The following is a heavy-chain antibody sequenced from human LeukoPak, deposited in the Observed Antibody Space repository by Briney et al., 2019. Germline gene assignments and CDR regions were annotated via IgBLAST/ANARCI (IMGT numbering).Heavy chain of an antibody. J-gene: IGHJ3*02. V-gene: IGHV4-34*01. CDR3: ARLRITGTTATDI. CDR2: INHSGST. CDR1: GGSFSGYY. Sequence: SETLSLTCAVYGGSFSGYYWSWIRQPPGKGLEWIGEINHSGSTNYNPSLKSRVTISVDTSKNQFSLKLSSVTAADTAVYYCARLRITGTTATDIWGQGTMVTVSS. D-gene: IGHD1-20*01.